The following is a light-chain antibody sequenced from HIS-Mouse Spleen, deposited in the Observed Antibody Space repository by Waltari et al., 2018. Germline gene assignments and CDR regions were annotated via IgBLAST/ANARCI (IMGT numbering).Light chain of an antibody. CDR2: EGS. J-gene: IGLJ3*02. CDR3: CSYAVSSTWV. V-gene: IGLV2-23*01. Sequence: QSALTQPASVSGSPGQSITISCTGTSSDVGSYNLVSWYQQHPGKAPKLMIYEGSKRPSGVSNRFPGSKSGNTASLTISGLQAEDEADYYCCSYAVSSTWVFGGGTKLTVL. CDR1: SSDVGSYNL.